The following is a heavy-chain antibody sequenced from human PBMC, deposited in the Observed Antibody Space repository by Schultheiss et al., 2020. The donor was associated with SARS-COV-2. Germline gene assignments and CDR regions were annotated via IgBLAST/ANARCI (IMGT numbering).Heavy chain of an antibody. CDR1: GGTFSSYA. CDR2: INPNSGGT. J-gene: IGHJ6*02. Sequence: GESLKISCKASGGTFSSYAISWVRQAPGQGLEWMGWINPNSGGTNYAQKFQGRVTMTRDTSISTAYMELSRLRSDDTAVYYCARGGTGVWGQGTTVTVSS. CDR3: ARGGTGV. D-gene: IGHD3-16*01. V-gene: IGHV1-2*02.